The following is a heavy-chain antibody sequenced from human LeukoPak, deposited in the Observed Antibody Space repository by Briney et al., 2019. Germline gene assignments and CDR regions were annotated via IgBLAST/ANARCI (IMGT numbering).Heavy chain of an antibody. CDR2: INHSGST. Sequence: SETLSLTCAVYGGSFSGYYWSWIRQPPGKGLEWIGEINHSGSTNYNPSLKRRVTISVDTSKNQFSLKLSSVTAADTAVYYCARGRYCSSTSCYGGYYYYYYGMDVWGKGTTVTVSS. CDR1: GGSFSGYY. CDR3: ARGRYCSSTSCYGGYYYYYYGMDV. J-gene: IGHJ6*04. V-gene: IGHV4-34*01. D-gene: IGHD2-2*01.